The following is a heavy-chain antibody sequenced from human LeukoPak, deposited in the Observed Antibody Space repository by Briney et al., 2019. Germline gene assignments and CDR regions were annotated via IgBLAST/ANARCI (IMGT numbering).Heavy chain of an antibody. V-gene: IGHV4-61*02. J-gene: IGHJ4*02. CDR2: IYTSGST. CDR1: GGSISSGSYY. D-gene: IGHD4-17*01. CDR3: ARRPTVTFFDY. Sequence: PSETLSLTCTVSGGSISSGSYYWSWIRQPAGKGLEWIGRIYTSGSTNYNPSLKSRVTISVDTSKNQFSLKLSSVTAADTAVYYCARRPTVTFFDYWGQGTLVTVSS.